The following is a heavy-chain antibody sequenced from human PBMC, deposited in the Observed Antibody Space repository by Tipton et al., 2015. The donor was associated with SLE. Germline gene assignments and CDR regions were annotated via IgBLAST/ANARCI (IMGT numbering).Heavy chain of an antibody. D-gene: IGHD6-6*01. CDR2: IYPGDSDT. V-gene: IGHV5-51*01. CDR3: ARKGLGGSSSGYYYMDV. Sequence: QLVQSGVEVKKPGESLKISCKASGYSFTNSWIGWVRQMPGKGLEWMGIIYPGDSDTKYSPSFQGQVTISADKSIGTAYLQWSSLKASDTAMYYCARKGLGGSSSGYYYMDVWGKGTTVTVSS. J-gene: IGHJ6*03. CDR1: GYSFTNSW.